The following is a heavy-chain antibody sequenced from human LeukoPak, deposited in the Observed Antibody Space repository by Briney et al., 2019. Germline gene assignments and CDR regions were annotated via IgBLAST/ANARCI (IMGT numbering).Heavy chain of an antibody. V-gene: IGHV3-33*06. J-gene: IGHJ4*02. CDR2: IWYDGSNK. CDR3: AKHLYYDSGAYHTLSSFDY. CDR1: GFTFSSYG. D-gene: IGHD3-22*01. Sequence: PGRSLRLSCAASGFTFSSYGMHWVRQAPGKGLEWVAVIWYDGSNKFYADSVKGRFIISRDNSKNTLYVQMNSLRAEDTAVYYCAKHLYYDSGAYHTLSSFDYWGQGTLVTVSS.